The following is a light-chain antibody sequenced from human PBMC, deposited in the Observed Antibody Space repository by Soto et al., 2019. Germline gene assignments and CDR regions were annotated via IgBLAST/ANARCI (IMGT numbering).Light chain of an antibody. V-gene: IGKV3-20*01. CDR1: ETVNSNY. CDR2: GAS. Sequence: DIVFTQSPGTLSLSPGERATLSCRASETVNSNYLAWYQQKRGQAPRLLIYGASRRATDIPDRFSGSGSGTDFTLTITRLEPEDFAVYYCQQYGSSRTFGQGTKVDIK. J-gene: IGKJ1*01. CDR3: QQYGSSRT.